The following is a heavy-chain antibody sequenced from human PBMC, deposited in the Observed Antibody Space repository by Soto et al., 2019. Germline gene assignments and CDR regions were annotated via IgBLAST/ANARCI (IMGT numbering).Heavy chain of an antibody. D-gene: IGHD3-10*01. CDR2: IYSGGST. J-gene: IGHJ4*02. CDR1: GFTVSSNY. V-gene: IGHV3-53*01. Sequence: GGSLRLSCAASGFTVSSNYMSWVRQAPGKGLEWVSVIYSGGSTYYADSVRGRFTISRDNSKNTLYLQMNSLRAEDTAVYYCARRLTGGHFDYWGQGTLVTVSS. CDR3: ARRLTGGHFDY.